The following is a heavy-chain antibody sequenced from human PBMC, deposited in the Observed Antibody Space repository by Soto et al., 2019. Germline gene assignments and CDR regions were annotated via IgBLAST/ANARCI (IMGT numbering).Heavy chain of an antibody. CDR1: GGTFSSYA. CDR2: IIPIFGTA. D-gene: IGHD6-13*01. CDR3: ARVRAAAGPGEYYYGMDV. Sequence: QVQLVQSGAEVKKPGSSVKVSCKASGGTFSSYAISWVRQAPGQGLEWMGGIIPIFGTANYAQKFQGRVTITADESTSKAYMEMSSLRSEDTAVYYCARVRAAAGPGEYYYGMDVWGQGTTVTVSS. V-gene: IGHV1-69*12. J-gene: IGHJ6*02.